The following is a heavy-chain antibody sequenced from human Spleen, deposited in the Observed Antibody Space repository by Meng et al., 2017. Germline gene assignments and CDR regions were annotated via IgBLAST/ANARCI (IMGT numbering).Heavy chain of an antibody. CDR1: GGSISSRDW. CDR2: ISQGSGRT. CDR3: VRNEGYSFGA. Sequence: QVQLQESGPGLVKPSGTLSLTCAVSGGSISSRDWWSWVRQPPGKGLEWIGEISQGSGRTNYNPSLKSRVTISLDKSKNQFSLNVNSVTAADTAVYYCVRNEGYSFGAWGQGTLVTVSS. V-gene: IGHV4-4*02. D-gene: IGHD2-21*01. J-gene: IGHJ5*02.